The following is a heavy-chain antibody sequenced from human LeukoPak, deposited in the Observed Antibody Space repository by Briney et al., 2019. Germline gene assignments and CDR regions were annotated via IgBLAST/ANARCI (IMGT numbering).Heavy chain of an antibody. V-gene: IGHV3-30-3*01. J-gene: IGHJ3*02. CDR3: ATLDAFDI. D-gene: IGHD1-26*01. CDR2: ISYDGSNK. Sequence: GGSLRLSCAASGFTFSSYAMHWVRQAPGKGLEWVAVISYDGSNKYYADSVKGRFTISRDNSKNTLYLQMNSLRAEDTAVYYPATLDAFDIWGQGTMVTVSS. CDR1: GFTFSSYA.